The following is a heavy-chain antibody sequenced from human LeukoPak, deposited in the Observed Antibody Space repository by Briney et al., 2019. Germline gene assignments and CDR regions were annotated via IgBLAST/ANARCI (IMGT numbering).Heavy chain of an antibody. CDR3: AKGRAAAGIH. Sequence: GGSLRLSCAASGFTVSGTWMHWVRQAPGKGLVWVSGISWNSGSIGYADSVKGRFTISRDNAKNSLYLQMNSLRAEDTALYYCAKGRAAAGIHWGQGTLVTVSS. D-gene: IGHD6-13*01. CDR2: ISWNSGSI. CDR1: GFTVSGTW. J-gene: IGHJ4*02. V-gene: IGHV3-9*01.